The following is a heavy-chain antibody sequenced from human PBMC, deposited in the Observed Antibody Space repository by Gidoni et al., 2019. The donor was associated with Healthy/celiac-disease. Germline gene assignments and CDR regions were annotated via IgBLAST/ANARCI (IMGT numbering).Heavy chain of an antibody. V-gene: IGHV3-15*01. Sequence: EVQLVESGGGFVKPGGSIRLSWAASGFNVSNAWMSWVRQAPGKGLEWVGRIKSKTDGGTTDYAAPVKGRFTISRDDSKNTLYLQMNSLKTEDTAVYYCTTLRSSGWYKVDYWGQGTLFTVSS. CDR2: IKSKTDGGTT. J-gene: IGHJ4*02. CDR3: TTLRSSGWYKVDY. CDR1: GFNVSNAW. D-gene: IGHD6-19*01.